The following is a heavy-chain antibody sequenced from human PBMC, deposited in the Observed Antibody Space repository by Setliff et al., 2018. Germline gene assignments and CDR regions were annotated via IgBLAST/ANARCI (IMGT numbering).Heavy chain of an antibody. V-gene: IGHV3-30*03. CDR1: GFTFSSYG. CDR3: ARAQASSSFLRADAFDI. D-gene: IGHD6-6*01. Sequence: GGSLRLSCAASGFTFSSYGMHWVRQAPGKGLEWVAVISYDGSNKYYADSVKGRFTISRDNSKNTLYLQMNSLRSEDTAVYYCARAQASSSFLRADAFDIWGQGTMVTVSS. J-gene: IGHJ3*02. CDR2: ISYDGSNK.